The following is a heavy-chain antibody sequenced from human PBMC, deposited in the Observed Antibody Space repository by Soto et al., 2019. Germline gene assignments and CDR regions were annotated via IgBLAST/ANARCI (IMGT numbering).Heavy chain of an antibody. D-gene: IGHD6-6*01. J-gene: IGHJ6*02. CDR2: IYSGGST. Sequence: SLRLSCEGSGFTVSRSYMSWVRQTPGKGLEWVSVIYSGGSTYYADSVKGRFTISRDNSKNTLYLQMNSLRAEDTAVYYCATPGSSVYYYGMDVWGQGTTVSVSS. CDR3: ATPGSSVYYYGMDV. CDR1: GFTVSRSY. V-gene: IGHV3-53*03.